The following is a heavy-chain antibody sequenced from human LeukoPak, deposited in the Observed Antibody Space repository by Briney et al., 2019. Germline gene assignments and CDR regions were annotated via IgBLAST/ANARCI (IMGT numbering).Heavy chain of an antibody. J-gene: IGHJ6*03. D-gene: IGHD1-26*01. CDR1: GYTFTSYD. CDR3: ARGGGGSYDYYYYMDV. Sequence: ASVKVPCKASGYTFTSYDINWVRQATGQGLEWMGWMNPNSGNTGYAQKFQGRVTMTRNTSISTAYMELSSLRSEDTAVYYCARGGGGSYDYYYYMDVWGKGTTVTVSS. CDR2: MNPNSGNT. V-gene: IGHV1-8*01.